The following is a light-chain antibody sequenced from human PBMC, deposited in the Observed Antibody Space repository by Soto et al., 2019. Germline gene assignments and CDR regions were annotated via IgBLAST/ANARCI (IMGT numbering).Light chain of an antibody. Sequence: IVLTQSPGTLSLSPGERATLSCRASQSVSSNYLAWYQQKPGQGPRLLIFGASSRLTGIPDRCSGSGSGTDFTLTISRLEPEDVGVYYCQQYGSSPRTFGQGTKVEIK. CDR2: GAS. V-gene: IGKV3-20*01. J-gene: IGKJ2*02. CDR1: QSVSSNY. CDR3: QQYGSSPRT.